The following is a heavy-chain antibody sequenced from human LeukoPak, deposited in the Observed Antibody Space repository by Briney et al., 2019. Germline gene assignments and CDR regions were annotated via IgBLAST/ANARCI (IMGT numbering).Heavy chain of an antibody. CDR1: GVSFCGCY. CDR2: INHSGST. Sequence: PETLSLTCAVYGVSFCGCYWSWIRQPPGKGLEWIGEINHSGSTNYNPSLKSRVTISVHTSKNQFSLKLSSVTAADTAVYYCARGRGYSYDFDYWGQGTLVTVSS. V-gene: IGHV4-34*01. D-gene: IGHD5-18*01. CDR3: ARGRGYSYDFDY. J-gene: IGHJ4*02.